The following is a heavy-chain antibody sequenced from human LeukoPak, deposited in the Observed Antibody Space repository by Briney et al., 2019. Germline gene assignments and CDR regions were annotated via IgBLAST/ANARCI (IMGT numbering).Heavy chain of an antibody. CDR1: GFSFSTYA. V-gene: IGHV3-23*01. Sequence: GGSLRLSCEASGFSFSTYAMSWIRQAPGKGLEWVSAINGAGGTTYYSASVMRLFTISRDNSKNTVYLQMDSLRAADSAVYYCAKDKLSGPRDWYFDFWGRGTQVTVSS. J-gene: IGHJ2*01. CDR3: AKDKLSGPRDWYFDF. D-gene: IGHD3-3*01. CDR2: INGAGGTT.